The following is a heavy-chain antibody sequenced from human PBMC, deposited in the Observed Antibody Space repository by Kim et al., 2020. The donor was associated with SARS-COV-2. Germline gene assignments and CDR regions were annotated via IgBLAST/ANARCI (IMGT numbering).Heavy chain of an antibody. Sequence: SGPTLVNPTQTLTLTCTFSGFSLDTGGVGVGWIRQPPGKALEWLALIFWDDDERYRPSLKSRLTITKDTSKNQVVLRMTNMDPVDTATYFCAHSAGVYLDGTDYWEIAACDVWGQGTRVTVSS. V-gene: IGHV2-5*02. CDR3: AHSAGVYLDGTDYWEIAACDV. CDR1: GFSLDTGGVG. D-gene: IGHD3-3*01. J-gene: IGHJ3*01. CDR2: IFWDDDE.